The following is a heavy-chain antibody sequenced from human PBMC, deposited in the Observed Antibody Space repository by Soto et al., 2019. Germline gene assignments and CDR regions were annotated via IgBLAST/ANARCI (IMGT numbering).Heavy chain of an antibody. CDR3: ARQSGMDV. D-gene: IGHD5-12*01. Sequence: SVKVSCKASGGTFSSYAISWVRQAPGQGLEWMGGIIPIFGTANYAQKFQGRVAITADESTSAAYMELSSLKASDTAIYYCARQSGMDVWGQGTTVTVSS. J-gene: IGHJ6*02. CDR1: GGTFSSYA. V-gene: IGHV1-69*13. CDR2: IIPIFGTA.